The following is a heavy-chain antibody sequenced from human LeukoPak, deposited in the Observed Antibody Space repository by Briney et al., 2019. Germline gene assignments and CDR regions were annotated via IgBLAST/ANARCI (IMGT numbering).Heavy chain of an antibody. CDR1: GFTFSSYA. Sequence: GGSLRLSCAASGFTFSSYAMNWVRQAPGKGLEWVSGISGSGVSTYYADSVKGRFTFSRDNSKNALYLQMNSLRAEDTALYYCAKDRFYSGSPRAFDMWGRGTMVTVSS. V-gene: IGHV3-23*01. J-gene: IGHJ3*02. CDR3: AKDRFYSGSPRAFDM. CDR2: ISGSGVST. D-gene: IGHD1-26*01.